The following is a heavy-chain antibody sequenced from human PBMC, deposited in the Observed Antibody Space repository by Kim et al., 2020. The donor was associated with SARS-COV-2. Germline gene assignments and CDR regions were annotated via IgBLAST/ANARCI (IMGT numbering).Heavy chain of an antibody. CDR3: ARGWVVLWFWEFPSNWFDP. D-gene: IGHD3-10*01. Sequence: SETLSLTCAVSGGSISSSNWWSWVRQPPGKGLEWIGEIYHSGSTNYNPSLKSRVTISVDKSKNQFSLKLSSVTAADTAVYYCARGWVVLWFWEFPSNWFDPWGQGTLVTVSS. V-gene: IGHV4-4*02. CDR1: GGSISSSNW. CDR2: IYHSGST. J-gene: IGHJ5*02.